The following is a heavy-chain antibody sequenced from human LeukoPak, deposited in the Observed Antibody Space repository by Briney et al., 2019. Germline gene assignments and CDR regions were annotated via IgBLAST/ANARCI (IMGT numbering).Heavy chain of an antibody. V-gene: IGHV4-61*02. Sequence: PSETLSLTCTVSGGSISSGSYYWSWIRQPAGKGLEWIGRIYTSGSTNYNPSLKSRVTISVDTSKNQFSLKLSSVTAADTAVYYCARSYGGNPRFYYYYMDVWGKGTTVTVSS. CDR1: GGSISSGSYY. CDR2: IYTSGST. CDR3: ARSYGGNPRFYYYYMDV. D-gene: IGHD4-23*01. J-gene: IGHJ6*03.